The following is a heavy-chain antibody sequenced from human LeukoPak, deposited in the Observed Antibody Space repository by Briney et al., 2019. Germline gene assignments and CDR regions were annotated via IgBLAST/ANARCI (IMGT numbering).Heavy chain of an antibody. D-gene: IGHD5-18*01. V-gene: IGHV3-23*01. CDR2: ISDNEGST. CDR3: ARHDSFIPY. J-gene: IGHJ4*02. CDR1: GFTFNYYA. Sequence: GGSLRLSCAASGFTFNYYAMSWVRLAPGKGLEWVSGISDNEGSTYYTDSVKGRFTISRDNTKNTVYLQMNNLRPDDTAVYFCARHDSFIPYWGQGTLVTVSS.